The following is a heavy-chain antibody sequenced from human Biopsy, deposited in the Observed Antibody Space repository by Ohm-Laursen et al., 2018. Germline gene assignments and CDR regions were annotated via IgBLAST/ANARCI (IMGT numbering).Heavy chain of an antibody. V-gene: IGHV4-59*11. D-gene: IGHD4-23*01. CDR3: ARGSNEYGGLYFPH. CDR2: ISHTGYT. Sequence: GTLSLTCTVSGGSFTGHYWTWIRQPPGRGLEWIGHISHTGYTSYKSSLKSRVTISLDTSRKHFSLRLTSLAAADTAVYYCARGSNEYGGLYFPHWGQGTLLTVSS. J-gene: IGHJ1*01. CDR1: GGSFTGHY.